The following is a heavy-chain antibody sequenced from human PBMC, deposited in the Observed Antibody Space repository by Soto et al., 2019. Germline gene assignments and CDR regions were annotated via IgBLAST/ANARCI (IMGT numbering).Heavy chain of an antibody. J-gene: IGHJ6*02. CDR3: ARGDSTDCSNGVCSFFYNHDMDV. V-gene: IGHV1-2*04. Sequence: ASVKVSCKASGYSFTDYHIHWVRQAPGQGLEWLGRINPKSGGTSTAQKFQGWVTMTTDTSISTDSMELTRLTSDDTASYYCARGDSTDCSNGVCSFFYNHDMDVWGPGTTVTVSS. CDR1: GYSFTDYH. CDR2: INPKSGGT. D-gene: IGHD2-8*01.